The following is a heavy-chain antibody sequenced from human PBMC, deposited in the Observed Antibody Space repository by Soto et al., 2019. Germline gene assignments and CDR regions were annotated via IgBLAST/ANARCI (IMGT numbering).Heavy chain of an antibody. J-gene: IGHJ5*02. CDR3: ARDGYCSGGSCYEGGWFDP. CDR1: GGTFSSYA. D-gene: IGHD2-15*01. CDR2: IIPIFGTA. V-gene: IGHV1-69*13. Sequence: SVKVSCKASGGTFSSYAISWVRQAPGQGLEWMGGIIPIFGTANYAQKLQGRVTITADESTSTAYMELSSLRSEDTAVYYCARDGYCSGGSCYEGGWFDPWGQGTLVTGSS.